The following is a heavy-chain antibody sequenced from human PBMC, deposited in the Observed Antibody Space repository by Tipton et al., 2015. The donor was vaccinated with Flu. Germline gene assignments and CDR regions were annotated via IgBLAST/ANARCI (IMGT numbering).Heavy chain of an antibody. Sequence: LSLTCAVSGYSVSSGYYWGWIRQPPGKGLEWIGNVFYTGNTDYNPSLRSRVTISVDTSKNQFSLNLRSVTAADTAVYYCAAVAGNGNWFDPWGQGALVTVSS. V-gene: IGHV4-38-2*01. D-gene: IGHD6-19*01. CDR3: AAVAGNGNWFDP. CDR1: GYSVSSGYY. CDR2: VFYTGNT. J-gene: IGHJ5*02.